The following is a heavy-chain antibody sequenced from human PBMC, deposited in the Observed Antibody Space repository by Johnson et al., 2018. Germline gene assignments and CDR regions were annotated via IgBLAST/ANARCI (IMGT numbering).Heavy chain of an antibody. CDR2: INVDKGNT. V-gene: IGHV1-3*01. D-gene: IGHD6-19*01. CDR3: ARGSAVAAPNYYHYRDV. J-gene: IGHJ6*03. Sequence: QVQLVQSGAEVKKPGASVKVSCQTSGYTFGTYAIHWVRQAPGQRPAGTGWINVDKGNTEYSQKFQGRITITRDTSESTAYMGLGNLRSEDTAGYYGARGSAVAAPNYYHYRDVWGKGTTVTVSS. CDR1: GYTFGTYA.